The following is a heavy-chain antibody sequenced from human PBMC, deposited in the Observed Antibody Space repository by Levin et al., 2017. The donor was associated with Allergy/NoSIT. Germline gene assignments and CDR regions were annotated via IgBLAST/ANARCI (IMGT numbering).Heavy chain of an antibody. D-gene: IGHD3-22*01. J-gene: IGHJ4*02. Sequence: GGSLRLSCAASGFTFSDYYMSWIRQAPGKGLEWVSYISSSGSTIYYADSVKGRFTISRDNAKNSLYLQMNSLRAEDTAVYYCARVGDYYDSSGYYHFSDYWGQGTLVTVSS. V-gene: IGHV3-11*01. CDR1: GFTFSDYY. CDR2: ISSSGSTI. CDR3: ARVGDYYDSSGYYHFSDY.